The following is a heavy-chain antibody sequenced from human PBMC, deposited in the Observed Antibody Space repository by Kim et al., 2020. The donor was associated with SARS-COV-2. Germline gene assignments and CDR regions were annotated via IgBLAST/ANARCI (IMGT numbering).Heavy chain of an antibody. J-gene: IGHJ6*02. V-gene: IGHV1-2*02. CDR1: GYTFTGYY. CDR3: ARDYGGSWYYYYYGMDV. CDR2: INPNSGGT. Sequence: ASVKVSCKASGYTFTGYYMHWVRQAPGQGLEWMGWINPNSGGTNYAQKFQGRVTMTRDTSISTAYMELSRLRSDDTAVYYCARDYGGSWYYYYYGMDVWGQGTTVTVSS. D-gene: IGHD3-10*01.